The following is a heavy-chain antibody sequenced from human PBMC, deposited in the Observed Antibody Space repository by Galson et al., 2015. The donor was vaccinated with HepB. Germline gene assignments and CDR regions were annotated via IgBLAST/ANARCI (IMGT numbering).Heavy chain of an antibody. CDR3: AKCYYDSTSYYWYFDL. Sequence: SLRLSCAASGFTFSSYAMTWVRQAPGKGLEWVSSITGSGGSTYFADSVKGRFTISRDNSKNTLYLQMNSLRAEDTAVYYCAKCYYDSTSYYWYFDLWGRGTLVTVSS. CDR2: ITGSGGST. D-gene: IGHD3-22*01. CDR1: GFTFSSYA. J-gene: IGHJ2*01. V-gene: IGHV3-23*01.